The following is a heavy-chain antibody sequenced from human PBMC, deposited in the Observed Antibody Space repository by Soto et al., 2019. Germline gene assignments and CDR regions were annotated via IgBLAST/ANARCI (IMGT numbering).Heavy chain of an antibody. D-gene: IGHD6-25*01. Sequence: EVQLLESGGGLVQPGGSLRLSCAASGFTFSTYAMAWVRQAPGKGLEWVSRISSSSGSTFYADSVKGRCTISRDNSENTLSLQMNSLRAEDSAVYYCAKQPLKVPLRFDYWGQGTLVTVSS. CDR1: GFTFSTYA. V-gene: IGHV3-23*01. CDR3: AKQPLKVPLRFDY. CDR2: ISSSSGST. J-gene: IGHJ4*02.